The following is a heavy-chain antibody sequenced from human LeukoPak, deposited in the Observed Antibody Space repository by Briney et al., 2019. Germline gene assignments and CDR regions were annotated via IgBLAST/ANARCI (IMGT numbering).Heavy chain of an antibody. Sequence: PGGSLRLSCAASGFTFSSYWMHWVRHAPGKGLAWVSRINSDGSSTSYADSVKGRFTISRDNAKNTLYLQMNSLRAEDTAVYYCARVDSGSYWRGFDYWGQGTLVTVSS. CDR3: ARVDSGSYWRGFDY. V-gene: IGHV3-74*01. J-gene: IGHJ4*02. CDR1: GFTFSSYW. D-gene: IGHD1-26*01. CDR2: INSDGSST.